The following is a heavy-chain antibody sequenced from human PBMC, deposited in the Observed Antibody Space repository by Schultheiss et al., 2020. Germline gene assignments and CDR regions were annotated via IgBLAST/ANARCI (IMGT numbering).Heavy chain of an antibody. J-gene: IGHJ6*02. D-gene: IGHD2-8*01. V-gene: IGHV3-49*04. CDR3: ARDMPIGYCTNGVCPHSGMDV. CDR2: IRSKAYGGTT. Sequence: GGSLRLSCTASGFTFGDYAMSWVRQAPGKGLEWVGFIRSKAYGGTTEYAASVKGRFTISRDDSKSIAYLQMNSLRAEDTAVYYCARDMPIGYCTNGVCPHSGMDVWGQGTTVTVSS. CDR1: GFTFGDYA.